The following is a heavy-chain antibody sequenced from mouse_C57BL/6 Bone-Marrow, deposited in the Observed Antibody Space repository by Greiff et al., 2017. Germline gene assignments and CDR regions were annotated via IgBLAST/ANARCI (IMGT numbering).Heavy chain of an antibody. CDR1: GYTFTSYD. CDR3: ANNDYPFAY. CDR2: IYPRDGST. Sequence: QVQLKQSGPELVKPGASVKLSCTASGYTFTSYDINWVKQRPGQGLEWIGWIYPRDGSTKYNEKFKGKATLSVDTSSSTVYMELHSLTSEDSAVYFCANNDYPFAYWGQGTLVTVSA. V-gene: IGHV1-85*01. D-gene: IGHD2-4*01. J-gene: IGHJ3*01.